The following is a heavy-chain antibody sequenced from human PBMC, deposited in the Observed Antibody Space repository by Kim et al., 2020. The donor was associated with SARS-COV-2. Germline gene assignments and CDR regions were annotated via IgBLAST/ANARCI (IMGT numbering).Heavy chain of an antibody. Sequence: SETLSLTCAVYGGSFSGYYWSWIRQPPGKGLEWIGEINHSGSTNYNPSLKSRVTISVDTSKNQFSLKLSSVTAADTAVYYCARARLGIPSRYFDYWGQGTLVTVSS. CDR1: GGSFSGYY. V-gene: IGHV4-34*01. J-gene: IGHJ4*02. D-gene: IGHD7-27*01. CDR3: ARARLGIPSRYFDY. CDR2: INHSGST.